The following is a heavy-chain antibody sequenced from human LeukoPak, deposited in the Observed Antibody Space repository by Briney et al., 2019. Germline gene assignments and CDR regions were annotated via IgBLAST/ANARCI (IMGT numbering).Heavy chain of an antibody. J-gene: IGHJ4*02. CDR1: GGSISSGGYS. Sequence: PSETLSLTCAVSGGSISSGGYSWSWIRQPPGKGLEWIGYIYHSGSTYYNPSLKSRVTISVDRSKNQFSLKLSSVTAADTAVYYCARVSYSKKKYYFDYWGQGTLVTVSS. D-gene: IGHD4-11*01. CDR2: IYHSGST. CDR3: ARVSYSKKKYYFDY. V-gene: IGHV4-30-2*01.